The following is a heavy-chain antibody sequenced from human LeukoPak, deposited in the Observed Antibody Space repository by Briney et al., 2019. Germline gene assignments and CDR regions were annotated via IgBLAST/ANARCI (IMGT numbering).Heavy chain of an antibody. V-gene: IGHV4-38-2*01. D-gene: IGHD3-10*01. CDR2: IYHSGST. CDR1: GYSISSGYY. J-gene: IGHJ4*02. Sequence: SETLSLTCAVSGYSISSGYYWGWIRQPPGKGREWIGSIYHSGSTYYNPSLKSRVTISVDTSKNQFSLKLSSVPAADTAVYYCARTNYYGSGSYYNVGFDYWGQGTLVTVSS. CDR3: ARTNYYGSGSYYNVGFDY.